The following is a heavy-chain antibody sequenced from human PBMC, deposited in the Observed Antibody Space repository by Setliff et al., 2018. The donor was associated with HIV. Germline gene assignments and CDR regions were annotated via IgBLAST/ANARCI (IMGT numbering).Heavy chain of an antibody. Sequence: GGSLRLSCAASGFTVSSNYMSWVRQAPGKGLEWVSTIYSGGSTYHADSVKGRFTLSRDTSKNTLFLQMNSLRPEDTAVYYCARVRLYNNALDYWGQGTLVTVSS. V-gene: IGHV3-66*02. D-gene: IGHD3-10*01. CDR3: ARVRLYNNALDY. CDR2: IYSGGST. CDR1: GFTVSSNY. J-gene: IGHJ4*02.